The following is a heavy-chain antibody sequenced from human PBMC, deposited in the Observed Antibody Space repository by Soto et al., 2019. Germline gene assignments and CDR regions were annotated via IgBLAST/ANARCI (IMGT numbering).Heavy chain of an antibody. V-gene: IGHV4-59*01. CDR2: IYYSGST. CDR1: GGSISSYY. D-gene: IGHD1-1*01. CDR3: ARAVGTRIDY. J-gene: IGHJ4*02. Sequence: QVQLQESGPGLVKPSETLSLTCTVSGGSISSYYWSWIRQPPGKGLEWIGYIYYSGSTNYNPSLKSRVTIPLDTSNNQFSLKLSSVTAADTAVYYCARAVGTRIDYWGQGTLVTVSS.